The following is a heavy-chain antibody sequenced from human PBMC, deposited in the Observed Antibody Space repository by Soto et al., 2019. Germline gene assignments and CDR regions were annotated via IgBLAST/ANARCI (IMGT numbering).Heavy chain of an antibody. Sequence: PSETLSLTCAVYGGSFRGYYWSWIRQPPGKGLEWIGYIYHSGSTYYNPSLKSRVTVSVDTSKNQFSLKLTSVTAADTAVYYCARQRDYYDTSGDSYFDYWGQGTLVTVSS. CDR1: GGSFRGYY. D-gene: IGHD3-22*01. J-gene: IGHJ4*02. CDR3: ARQRDYYDTSGDSYFDY. V-gene: IGHV4-34*01. CDR2: IYHSGST.